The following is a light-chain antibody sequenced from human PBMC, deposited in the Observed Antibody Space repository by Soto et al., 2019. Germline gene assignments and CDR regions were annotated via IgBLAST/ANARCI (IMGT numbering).Light chain of an antibody. CDR3: QQTYSTPYT. CDR2: AAS. V-gene: IGKV1-39*01. Sequence: DIQMTQSPSSLSSSVGDRVTITCRASETISTNLNWYQQKLREAPKLLIYAASRLQSGVPLRFSGGGSGTQFTLTISGLQPEDSASYYCQQTYSTPYTFGKGTRLEI. CDR1: ETISTN. J-gene: IGKJ2*01.